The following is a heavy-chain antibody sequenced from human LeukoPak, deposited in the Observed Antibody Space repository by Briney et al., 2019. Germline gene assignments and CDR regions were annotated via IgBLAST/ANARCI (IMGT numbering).Heavy chain of an antibody. J-gene: IGHJ4*02. CDR2: IYYSGST. Sequence: SETLSLTCTVSGGSISSYYWSWIRQPPGKGLEWIGYIYYSGSTNYNPSLKSRVTISVDTSKNQFSLKLSSVTAADTAVYYCARGGARDYDILTGYYTEPFDYWGQGTLVTVSS. V-gene: IGHV4-59*01. CDR1: GGSISSYY. D-gene: IGHD3-9*01. CDR3: ARGGARDYDILTGYYTEPFDY.